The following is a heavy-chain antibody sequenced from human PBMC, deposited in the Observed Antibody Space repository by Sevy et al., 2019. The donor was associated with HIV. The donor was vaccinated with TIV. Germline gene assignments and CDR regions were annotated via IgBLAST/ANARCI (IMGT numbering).Heavy chain of an antibody. CDR1: AASITSYY. Sequence: SETLSLTCNVSAASITSYYWSWIRQPPGKGLEWVGDIGSSGPGNYNPSLKSRVTLSVDTTKSHFSLKLRSVTAVDTAVYYCARSRYYFDSWGQGALVTVSS. CDR2: IGSSGPG. J-gene: IGHJ4*02. D-gene: IGHD3-9*01. V-gene: IGHV4-4*08. CDR3: ARSRYYFDS.